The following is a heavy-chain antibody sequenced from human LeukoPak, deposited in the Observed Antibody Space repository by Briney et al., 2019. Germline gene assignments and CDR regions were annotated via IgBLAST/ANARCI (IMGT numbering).Heavy chain of an antibody. V-gene: IGHV4-31*03. CDR1: GGSISTGGYY. CDR2: IYYSGST. J-gene: IGHJ4*02. CDR3: AREFRSGNKYFDY. D-gene: IGHD3-10*01. Sequence: QTLSLTCTVSGGSISTGGYYWSWIRQHPGKGLEWIACIYYSGSTYYNPSLKSRITISVDTSKNQFSLKLSSVTAADTAVYYCAREFRSGNKYFDYWGQGTLVTVSS.